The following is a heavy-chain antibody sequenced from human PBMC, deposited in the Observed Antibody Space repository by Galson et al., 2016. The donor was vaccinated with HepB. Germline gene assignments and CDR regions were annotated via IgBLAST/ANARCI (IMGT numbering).Heavy chain of an antibody. CDR1: GYSISHAYY. CDR2: IFHNGNT. V-gene: IGHV4-38-2*02. Sequence: SETLSLTCSVSGYSISHAYYWGWIRQPPGKGLEWVGNIFHNGNTYYNPSLESRVSISMDRSKNQVSLGMTPVTATDTATYYCVTSTAGAPHSYGVDVWGQGTAVTVSS. J-gene: IGHJ6*02. CDR3: VTSTAGAPHSYGVDV. D-gene: IGHD7-27*01.